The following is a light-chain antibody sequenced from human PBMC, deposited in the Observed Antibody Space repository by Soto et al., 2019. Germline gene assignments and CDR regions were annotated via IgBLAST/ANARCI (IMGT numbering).Light chain of an antibody. J-gene: IGKJ5*01. Sequence: EIVGTQSPNTLYVSPWAGAPLSCMASQSVRTKLAWYQQKAGQAPRLLIYGASTRATGIPPRFSGSGSGTDFTLTISSLEPEDSAVYYCQQRHMWPITFGQGTRLAIK. CDR1: QSVRTK. V-gene: IGKV3-11*01. CDR2: GAS. CDR3: QQRHMWPIT.